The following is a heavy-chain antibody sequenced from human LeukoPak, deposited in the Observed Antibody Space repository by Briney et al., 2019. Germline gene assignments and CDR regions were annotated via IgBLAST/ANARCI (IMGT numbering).Heavy chain of an antibody. CDR2: IYPDESNI. CDR3: ERPPSRGYSSSFEY. Sequence: GESLKISCKGSGYSFPTYWIAWVRQMPGKGLEWMGIIYPDESNIRYSPSFQGQVTISADKSISTAYLQWSSLKACDNAMYCCERPPSRGYSSSFEYWGQGTLVTVSS. D-gene: IGHD2-2*03. V-gene: IGHV5-51*01. J-gene: IGHJ4*02. CDR1: GYSFPTYW.